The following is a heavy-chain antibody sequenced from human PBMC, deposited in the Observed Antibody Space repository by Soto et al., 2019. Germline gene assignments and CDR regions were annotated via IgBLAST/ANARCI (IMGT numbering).Heavy chain of an antibody. Sequence: SETLSLTCAVYGGSFSGYYWSWIRQPPGKGLEWIGEINHSGSTNYNPSLKSRVTISVDTSKNQFSLKLGSVTAADTAVYYCARYVEYSSSSGSTWFDPWGQGTLVTVSS. CDR3: ARYVEYSSSSGSTWFDP. CDR2: INHSGST. CDR1: GGSFSGYY. J-gene: IGHJ5*02. D-gene: IGHD6-6*01. V-gene: IGHV4-34*01.